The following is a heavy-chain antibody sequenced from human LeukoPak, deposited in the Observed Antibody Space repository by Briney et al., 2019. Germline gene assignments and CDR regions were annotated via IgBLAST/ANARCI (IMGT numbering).Heavy chain of an antibody. D-gene: IGHD3-22*01. J-gene: IGHJ4*02. CDR1: GFTVSSNY. V-gene: IGHV3-53*01. CDR2: IYSGGST. Sequence: GGSLRLSCAVSGFTVSSNYMSWVRQAPGKGLEWVSVIYSGGSTYYADSVKGRFTVSRDNSKNMLYLQMNSLRVEDTAVYYCAGGTSGYYYVNYWGQGTLVTVSS. CDR3: AGGTSGYYYVNY.